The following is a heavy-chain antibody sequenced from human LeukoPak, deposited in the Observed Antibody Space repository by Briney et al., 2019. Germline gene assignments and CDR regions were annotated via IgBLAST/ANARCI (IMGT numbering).Heavy chain of an antibody. J-gene: IGHJ3*02. CDR2: IYTSGST. CDR3: ARGYYDILTGYSPDAFDI. Sequence: SETLSLTCAVYGGSFSGYYWSWIRQPAGKGLEWIGRIYTSGSTNYNPSLKSRVTMSVDTSKNQFSLKLSSVTAADTAVYYCARGYYDILTGYSPDAFDIWGQGTMVTVSS. CDR1: GGSFSGYY. D-gene: IGHD3-9*01. V-gene: IGHV4-59*10.